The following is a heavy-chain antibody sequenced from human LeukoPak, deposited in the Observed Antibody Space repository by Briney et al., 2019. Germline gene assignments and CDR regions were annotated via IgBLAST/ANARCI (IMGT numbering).Heavy chain of an antibody. CDR1: GYIFNNYW. Sequence: GESLKISCQGSGYIFNNYWIAWVRHKPGQGLEWMGIIYPGDSQTMYSPSFQGQIIISADKSIRSAYLQLTSLKTSDTAMYYCARLSDSSDLDYWGQGTLVTVSS. V-gene: IGHV5-51*01. D-gene: IGHD6-25*01. CDR2: IYPGDSQT. J-gene: IGHJ4*02. CDR3: ARLSDSSDLDY.